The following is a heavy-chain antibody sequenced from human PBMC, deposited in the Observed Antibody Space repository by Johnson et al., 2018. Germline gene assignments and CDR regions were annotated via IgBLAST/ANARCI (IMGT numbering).Heavy chain of an antibody. D-gene: IGHD1-26*01. CDR1: GFTFSSYG. V-gene: IGHV3-33*01. CDR3: ARDWGGSGSYLFAFDI. CDR2: IWYDGSNK. Sequence: QVQLVQSGGGVVQPGRSLRLSCAASGFTFSSYGMHWVRQAPGKGLEGVAVIWYDGSNKYYADSVKGRFTISRDNSKNTPYLQLNSLRAEDTAVYYCARDWGGSGSYLFAFDIWGQGTMVTVSS. J-gene: IGHJ3*02.